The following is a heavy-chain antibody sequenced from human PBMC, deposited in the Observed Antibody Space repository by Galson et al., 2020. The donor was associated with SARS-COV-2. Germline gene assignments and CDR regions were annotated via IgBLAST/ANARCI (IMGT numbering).Heavy chain of an antibody. CDR2: IIPIFGTA. CDR1: GGTFSSYA. J-gene: IGHJ4*02. Sequence: SVKVSCKASGGTFSSYAISWVRQAPGQGLEWMGGIIPIFGTAHYAQKFQGRVTITADESTSTAYMELSSLRSEDTAVYYCARDPQLGYCSGGSCPGLDYWGQGTLVTVSS. D-gene: IGHD2-15*01. CDR3: ARDPQLGYCSGGSCPGLDY. V-gene: IGHV1-69*13.